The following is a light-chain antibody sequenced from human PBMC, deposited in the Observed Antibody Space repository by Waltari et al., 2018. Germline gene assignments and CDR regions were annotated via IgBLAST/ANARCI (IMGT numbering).Light chain of an antibody. Sequence: SYDLTQPPSVSVSPGQTASISCSGDKLGNKYVSWDQLKPGHFPVTVIYQDTKRPSGISERFAGSNSGNTATLTISGTQAVDEADYFCQTWDTSIFVFGPGTKVTVL. CDR1: KLGNKY. CDR3: QTWDTSIFV. CDR2: QDT. V-gene: IGLV3-1*01. J-gene: IGLJ1*01.